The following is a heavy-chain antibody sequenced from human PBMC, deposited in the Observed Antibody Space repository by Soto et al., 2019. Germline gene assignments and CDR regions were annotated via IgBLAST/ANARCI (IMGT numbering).Heavy chain of an antibody. Sequence: PGESLKISCNGSGYSFTSYWISWVRQMPGKGLEWMGRIDPSDSYTNYSPSFQGHVTISADKSISTAYLQWSSLKASDTAMYYCARQGSAAAGTSYYGMDVWGQGTTVTVYS. J-gene: IGHJ6*02. V-gene: IGHV5-10-1*01. CDR2: IDPSDSYT. CDR1: GYSFTSYW. CDR3: ARQGSAAAGTSYYGMDV. D-gene: IGHD6-13*01.